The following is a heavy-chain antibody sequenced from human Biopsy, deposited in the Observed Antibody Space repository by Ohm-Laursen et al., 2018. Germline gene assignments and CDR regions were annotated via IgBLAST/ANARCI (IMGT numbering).Heavy chain of an antibody. CDR3: AAEVGVTVDVGF. J-gene: IGHJ4*02. CDR2: IVVGSGYA. CDR1: GFTFSNSV. Sequence: VKISCNASGFTFSNSVVQWVRQARGQRLEWIGWIVVGSGYAVYAQNFQERVTITRDLSTSTANMELSSLRSDDTAVYYCAAEVGVTVDVGFWGQGTLVTVSS. V-gene: IGHV1-58*01. D-gene: IGHD1-26*01.